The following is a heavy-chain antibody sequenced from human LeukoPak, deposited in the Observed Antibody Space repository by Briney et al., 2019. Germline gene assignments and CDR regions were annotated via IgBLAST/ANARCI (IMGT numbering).Heavy chain of an antibody. CDR2: ISSNGGST. D-gene: IGHD1-20*01. CDR3: ARVGYTCYYYYGMDV. Sequence: GGSLRLSCAASGFTFSSYAMHWVRQAPGKGLEYVSAISSNGGSTYYANSVKGRFTISRDNSKNTLYLQMGSLRAEDMAVYYCARVGYTCYYYYGMDVWGQGTTVTVSS. V-gene: IGHV3-64*01. CDR1: GFTFSSYA. J-gene: IGHJ6*02.